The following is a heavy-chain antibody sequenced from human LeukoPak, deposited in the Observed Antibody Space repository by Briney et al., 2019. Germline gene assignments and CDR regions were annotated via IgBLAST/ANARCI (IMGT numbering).Heavy chain of an antibody. D-gene: IGHD3-16*02. CDR2: ISGSGGST. V-gene: IGHV3-23*01. Sequence: GGSLRLSCAASGFTFSSYAMSWVRQAPGKGLEWVSAISGSGGSTYYADSVKGRFTIFRDNSKNTLYLQMNSLRAEDTAVYYCAKVSDDYVWGSYRPACFDYWGQGTLVTVSS. CDR3: AKVSDDYVWGSYRPACFDY. J-gene: IGHJ4*02. CDR1: GFTFSSYA.